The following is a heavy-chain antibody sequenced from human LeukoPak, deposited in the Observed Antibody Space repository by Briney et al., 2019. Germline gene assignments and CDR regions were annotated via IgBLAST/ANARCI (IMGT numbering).Heavy chain of an antibody. CDR3: ARFKYQLLLDY. V-gene: IGHV1-69*13. CDR1: GGTFSSYA. CDR2: SIPIFRIA. Sequence: VKVSCKASGGTFSSYAISWVRQAPGQGLEWMGRSIPIFRIANYAQKFQGRVTITTDESTSTAYMELSSLRSDDTAVYYCARFKYQLLLDYWGQGTLVTVSS. D-gene: IGHD2-2*01. J-gene: IGHJ4*02.